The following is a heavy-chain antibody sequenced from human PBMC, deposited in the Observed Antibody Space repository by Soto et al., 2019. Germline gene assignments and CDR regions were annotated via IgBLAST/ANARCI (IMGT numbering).Heavy chain of an antibody. CDR2: IIPIFGTA. CDR3: AMDWNSSPMGAFDI. D-gene: IGHD6-13*01. V-gene: IGHV1-69*13. Sequence: SVKVSCKASGGTFSSYAVSWVRQAPGQGLEWMGGIIPIFGTANYAQKFQGRVTITADESTSTAYMELSSLRSEDTAVYYCAMDWNSSPMGAFDIWGQGTMVTVSS. CDR1: GGTFSSYA. J-gene: IGHJ3*02.